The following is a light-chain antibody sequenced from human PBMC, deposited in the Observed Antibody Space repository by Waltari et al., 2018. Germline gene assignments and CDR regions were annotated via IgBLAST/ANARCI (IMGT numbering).Light chain of an antibody. CDR1: QNVLYSSNNKNY. J-gene: IGKJ1*01. V-gene: IGKV4-1*01. CDR3: QQYYGTPPT. CDR2: WAS. Sequence: DIVMTQSPDSRAVSLGERATINCKSSQNVLYSSNNKNYLAWYQQKPGQPPKLLIYWASTRESGVPDRFSGSGSGTDFTLTISSLQAEDVAVYYCQQYYGTPPTFGQGTKVEIK.